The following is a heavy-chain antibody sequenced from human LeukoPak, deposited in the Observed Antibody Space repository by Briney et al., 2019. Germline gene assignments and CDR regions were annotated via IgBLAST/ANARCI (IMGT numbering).Heavy chain of an antibody. J-gene: IGHJ4*02. CDR1: GFTFSSYA. CDR3: AKVSGPYCSSPSCYLDS. Sequence: SGGSLRLSCAASGFTFSSYAMSWVRQAPGKGLEWVSAISGSGGSTYYADSVKGRFTISRDNSKNTLYLQMNSLRAEDTAVYYSAKVSGPYCSSPSCYLDSWGQGTLVTVSS. CDR2: ISGSGGST. D-gene: IGHD2-2*01. V-gene: IGHV3-23*01.